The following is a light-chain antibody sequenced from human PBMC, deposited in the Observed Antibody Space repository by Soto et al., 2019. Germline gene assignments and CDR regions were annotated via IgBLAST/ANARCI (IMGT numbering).Light chain of an antibody. J-gene: IGLJ3*02. CDR1: SSNIGSHF. V-gene: IGLV1-47*01. CDR3: AVWDQSLTGWV. CDR2: RDG. Sequence: QSVLTQPPSASGTPGQSLTISCSGSSSNIGSHFVYWYQHLPGTAPNLLIFRDGQRPSGVPARFFGSKSGTSASLAITGLRSEDEADYYCAVWDQSLTGWVFGGGTKVTVL.